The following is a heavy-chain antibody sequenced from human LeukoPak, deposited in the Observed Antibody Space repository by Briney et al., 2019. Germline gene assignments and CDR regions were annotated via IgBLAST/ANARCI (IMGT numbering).Heavy chain of an antibody. CDR3: AKHGAGYSSSWYWFDP. CDR2: ISGSGGST. CDR1: GFTFSSYA. V-gene: IGHV3-23*01. D-gene: IGHD6-13*01. J-gene: IGHJ5*02. Sequence: GGPLRLSCAASGFTFSSYAMSWVRQAPGKGLEWVSAISGSGGSTYYADSVKGRFTISTDNSKNTLYLQMNSLRAEDTAVYYCAKHGAGYSSSWYWFDPWGQGTLVTVS.